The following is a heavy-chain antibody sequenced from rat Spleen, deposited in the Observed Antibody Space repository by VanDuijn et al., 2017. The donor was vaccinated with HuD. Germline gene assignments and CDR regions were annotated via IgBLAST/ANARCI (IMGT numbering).Heavy chain of an antibody. CDR2: ISYEGSST. Sequence: EVQLVESGGGLVQPGRSLKLSCVASGFTFSDYYMAWVRQAPTKGLEWVASISYEGSSTYYGDSVKGRFTISRDNAKSTLYLQMNSLRSEDTATYYCARQWPDYWGQGTLVTVSS. V-gene: IGHV5-22*01. J-gene: IGHJ3*01. CDR3: ARQWPDY. CDR1: GFTFSDYY. D-gene: IGHD3-2*01.